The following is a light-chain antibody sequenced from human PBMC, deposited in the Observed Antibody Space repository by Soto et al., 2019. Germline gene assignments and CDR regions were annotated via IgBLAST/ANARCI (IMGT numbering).Light chain of an antibody. Sequence: EVVVTRSPATLSVSPGERATLSCRASESVGRHLAWYHQKPGQAPKLLIFDASTRATGVPARFSGSGSGTDFALTISRLEPEDFAVYFCQQYSDLPMTFGQGTRLEIK. CDR1: ESVGRH. J-gene: IGKJ5*01. CDR3: QQYSDLPMT. CDR2: DAS. V-gene: IGKV3-15*01.